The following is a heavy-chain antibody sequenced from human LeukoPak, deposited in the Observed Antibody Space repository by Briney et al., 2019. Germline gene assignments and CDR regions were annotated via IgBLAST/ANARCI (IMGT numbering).Heavy chain of an antibody. CDR2: IIPIFGTA. J-gene: IGHJ4*02. V-gene: IGHV1-69*05. Sequence: SVKVSCKASGYTFTSYDINWVRQAPGQGLEWMGGIIPIFGTANYAQKFQGRVTITTDESTSTAYMELSSLRSEDTAVYYCARGPFIVVVPAAIPPHFDYWGQGTLVTVSS. CDR1: GYTFTSYD. CDR3: ARGPFIVVVPAAIPPHFDY. D-gene: IGHD2-2*01.